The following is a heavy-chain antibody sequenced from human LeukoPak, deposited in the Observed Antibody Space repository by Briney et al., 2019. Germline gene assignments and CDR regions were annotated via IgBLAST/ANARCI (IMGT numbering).Heavy chain of an antibody. V-gene: IGHV3-30*02. CDR1: GFTFSSYG. CDR3: AKFALTTVTNYYYYYMDV. CDR2: IRYDGSNK. Sequence: PGGSLRLSCAASGFTFSSYGMHWVRQAPGKGLEWVAFIRYDGSNKYYADSVKGRFTISRDNSKNTLYLQMNRLRAEDTAVYYCAKFALTTVTNYYYYYMDVWGKGTTVTISS. J-gene: IGHJ6*03. D-gene: IGHD4-17*01.